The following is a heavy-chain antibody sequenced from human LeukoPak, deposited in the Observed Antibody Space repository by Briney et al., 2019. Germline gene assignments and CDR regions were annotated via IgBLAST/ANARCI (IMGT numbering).Heavy chain of an antibody. Sequence: ASVKVSCKASGYTFTSYAMNWVRQAPGQGLEWMGWINTNTGNPTYAQGFTGRFVFSLDTSVSTAYLQISSLKAEDTAVYYCARPGAYYDSSGYYHAYAFDIWGQGTMVTVSS. V-gene: IGHV7-4-1*02. CDR2: INTNTGNP. CDR3: ARPGAYYDSSGYYHAYAFDI. D-gene: IGHD3-22*01. CDR1: GYTFTSYA. J-gene: IGHJ3*02.